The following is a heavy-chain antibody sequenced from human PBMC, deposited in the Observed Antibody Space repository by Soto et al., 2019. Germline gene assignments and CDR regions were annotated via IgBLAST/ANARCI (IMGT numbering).Heavy chain of an antibody. Sequence: QVQLVQSGAEVKQPGASVKVSCRTSGYTFTNYDISWVRQATGQGLEWMGWMNPDSANTGYAQKFQGRVTMTRSTSISTAYMELNSLTSADTAVYYGARAIRNQRLSDYWGQGTLVTVSS. D-gene: IGHD2-2*01. CDR1: GYTFTNYD. V-gene: IGHV1-8*01. J-gene: IGHJ4*02. CDR3: ARAIRNQRLSDY. CDR2: MNPDSANT.